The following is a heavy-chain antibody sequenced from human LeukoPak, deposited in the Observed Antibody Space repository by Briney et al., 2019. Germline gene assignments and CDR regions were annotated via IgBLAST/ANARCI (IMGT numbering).Heavy chain of an antibody. V-gene: IGHV4-59*08. D-gene: IGHD1-26*01. Sequence: SETLSLTCTVSGGSISSYYWSWIRQPPGKGLEWLAFIYYSGYTNYHPSLKRRASRSLDTSKNLCSLSMSSVTAADTAVYYCARHAIYSGDYSYRFDPWGLGTLVTVSS. J-gene: IGHJ5*02. CDR3: ARHAIYSGDYSYRFDP. CDR1: GGSISSYY. CDR2: IYYSGYT.